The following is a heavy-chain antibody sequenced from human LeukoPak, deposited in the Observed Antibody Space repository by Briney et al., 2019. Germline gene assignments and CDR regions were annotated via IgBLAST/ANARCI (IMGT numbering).Heavy chain of an antibody. CDR3: TTGIGNYYYY. J-gene: IGHJ4*02. CDR1: GSTLRRYW. V-gene: IGHV3-74*01. Sequence: PGGSLRLSCAASGSTLRRYWMLWVRQAPGKGLVWVSRLKSDWRDTIYADSVEGRFTISRDNAKKTLYLQMDRLRAEYTAVYYGTTGIGNYYYYWGQGTLVTVAS. CDR2: LKSDWRDT. D-gene: IGHD1-7*01.